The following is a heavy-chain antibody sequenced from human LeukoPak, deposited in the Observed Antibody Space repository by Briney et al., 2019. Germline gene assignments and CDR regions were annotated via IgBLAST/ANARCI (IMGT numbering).Heavy chain of an antibody. CDR1: GDSMTNYY. CDR2: IHTSGTT. V-gene: IGHV4-4*07. D-gene: IGHD6-13*01. J-gene: IGHJ4*02. Sequence: SETLSLTCTVSGDSMTNYYWSFIRQTAGKGLEWIGRIHTSGTTWYNASLKSRVTMSVDASRNQFSLRLTSVTAADTAVYYCAREKDLAAAPDYWGQGTLVTVSS. CDR3: AREKDLAAAPDY.